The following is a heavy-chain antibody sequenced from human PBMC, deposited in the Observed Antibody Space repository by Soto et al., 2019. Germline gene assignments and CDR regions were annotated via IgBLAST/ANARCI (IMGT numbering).Heavy chain of an antibody. V-gene: IGHV3-23*01. J-gene: IGHJ4*02. CDR2: ISVSGDST. CDR1: GFTFSTYA. D-gene: IGHD6-13*01. CDR3: AGGYIPRN. Sequence: GGSLRLSCAASGFTFSTYAMHWVRQAPGKGLEWVSTISVSGDSTYFADSVRGRFTISRDNSKNTLYLQMNSLRAEDTAVYYRAGGYIPRNWGQGTLVTVSS.